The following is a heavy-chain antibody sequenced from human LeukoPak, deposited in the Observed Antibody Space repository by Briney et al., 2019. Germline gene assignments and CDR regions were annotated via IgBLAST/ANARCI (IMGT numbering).Heavy chain of an antibody. J-gene: IGHJ4*02. V-gene: IGHV4-59*08. CDR3: ASTLFSDSTGYYSLDC. D-gene: IGHD3-22*01. CDR1: GGSISSSY. Sequence: SETLSLTCTVSGGSISSSYWSWIRRPPGKGLEWIGYIYYSGSTNYNPSLKSRVTISLDTSKNQFSLRLTSVTAADTAVYYCASTLFSDSTGYYSLDCWGQGTLVTVSS. CDR2: IYYSGST.